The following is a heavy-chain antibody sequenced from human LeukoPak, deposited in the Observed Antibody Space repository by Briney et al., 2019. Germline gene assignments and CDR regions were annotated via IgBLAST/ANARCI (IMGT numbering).Heavy chain of an antibody. V-gene: IGHV3-23*01. CDR1: GITLSNYG. Sequence: GGSLRLSCAVSGITLSNYGMSWVRQAPGKGLEWVSGISGSGGNTYYADSVKGRFTISRDNSKNTLYLQMNSLRAEDTAVYFCAKRGVVSRVILVGFHKEAYYFDSRGQGALVTVSS. D-gene: IGHD3-22*01. CDR3: AKRGVVSRVILVGFHKEAYYFDS. CDR2: ISGSGGNT. J-gene: IGHJ4*02.